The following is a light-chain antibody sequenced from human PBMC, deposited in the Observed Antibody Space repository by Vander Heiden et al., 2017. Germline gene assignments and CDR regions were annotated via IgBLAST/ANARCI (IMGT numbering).Light chain of an antibody. CDR2: EGS. J-gene: IGLJ1*01. CDR3: CSYAGSSTGV. V-gene: IGLV2-23*01. CDR1: SSDVVSYSL. Sequence: SALTHPASVSGSPGHSITISCTGTSSDVVSYSLVAWFQQHAGKALNLMIYEGSQRTSGVSNSFSGSKSGNTASLTISGLQAEDEADYYCCSYAGSSTGVVGTGTKGTVL.